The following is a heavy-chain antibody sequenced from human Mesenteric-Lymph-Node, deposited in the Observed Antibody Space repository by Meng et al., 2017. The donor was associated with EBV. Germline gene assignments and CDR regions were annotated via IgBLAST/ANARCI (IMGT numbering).Heavy chain of an antibody. J-gene: IGHJ5*02. Sequence: LERSGCGLVQTGRSLDLPYAASGFTVSRLGMHGVRQAPGKGLEWLAVISSDGNDKSYADSVKGRFTISRDNSKNTVYLQMNSLGVEDTAMYYCSKVWAPWGQGTLVTVSS. CDR3: SKVWAP. V-gene: IGHV3-30*18. CDR1: GFTVSRLG. CDR2: ISSDGNDK. D-gene: IGHD3-16*01.